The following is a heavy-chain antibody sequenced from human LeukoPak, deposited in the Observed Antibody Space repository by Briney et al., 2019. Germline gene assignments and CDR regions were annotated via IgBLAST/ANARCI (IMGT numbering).Heavy chain of an antibody. J-gene: IGHJ6*03. Sequence: PGRSLRLSCAASGFTFSSYGMHWVRQAPGKGLEWVAVISYDGSNKYYADSVKGRFTISRDNSKNTLFLQMNSLRAEDTAVYYCVKVPSGTYSQYYYYYMDVWGKGTTVTISS. D-gene: IGHD1-26*01. CDR3: VKVPSGTYSQYYYYYMDV. V-gene: IGHV3-30*18. CDR2: ISYDGSNK. CDR1: GFTFSSYG.